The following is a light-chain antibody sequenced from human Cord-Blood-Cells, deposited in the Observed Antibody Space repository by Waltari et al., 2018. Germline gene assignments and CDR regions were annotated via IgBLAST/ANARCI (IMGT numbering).Light chain of an antibody. CDR3: QAWDSSTYVV. V-gene: IGLV3-1*01. CDR1: KLGDKY. Sequence: SYELTQPPSVSVSPGQTASITCSGDKLGDKYACWYQQKPGQSPVRVIYQYSKRPSGIPGLFSGSNSGNTGILTSSGTQAIDEADDYCQAWDSSTYVVFGGGTKLTVL. J-gene: IGLJ2*01. CDR2: QYS.